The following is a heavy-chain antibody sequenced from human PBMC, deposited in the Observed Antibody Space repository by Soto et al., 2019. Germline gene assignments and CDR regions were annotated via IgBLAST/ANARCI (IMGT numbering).Heavy chain of an antibody. D-gene: IGHD3-3*01. V-gene: IGHV2-5*02. CDR2: IYWDGGK. CDR3: AHRPNDFWSGSEGYYFDY. CDR1: GFSLSRRGGG. Sequence: SGPTLVNPTHTLTLTWTFSGFSLSRRGGGVGWIRDPPGNALEWLALIYWDGGKRYSPALKNRITITQHTAKNKVVLTMTNMDPVDTATYYCAHRPNDFWSGSEGYYFDYWGQGTLVTVSS. J-gene: IGHJ4*02.